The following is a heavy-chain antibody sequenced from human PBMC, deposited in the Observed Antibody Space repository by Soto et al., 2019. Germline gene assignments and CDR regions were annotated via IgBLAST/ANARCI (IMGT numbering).Heavy chain of an antibody. V-gene: IGHV3-23*01. J-gene: IGHJ5*02. CDR1: GFTFSGSA. CDR2: ISGSGGNT. D-gene: IGHD5-18*01. CDR3: XXXXRASVRTAMVRYNWFDS. Sequence: EVQLLESGGRLIQPGGSLRLSCAPSGFTFSGSAMTWVRQAPGKGLEWVSSISGSGGNTYYADSVKGRFTISRDNSKNTLSLQMNSLRADDTAVYYXXXXXRASVRTAMVRYNWFDSWGQGTL.